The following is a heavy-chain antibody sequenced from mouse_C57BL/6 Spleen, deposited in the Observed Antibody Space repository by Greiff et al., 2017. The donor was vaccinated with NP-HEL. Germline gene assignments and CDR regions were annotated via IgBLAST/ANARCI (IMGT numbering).Heavy chain of an antibody. CDR2: IDPSDSYT. J-gene: IGHJ2*01. Sequence: QVRLQQPGAELVMPGASVKLSCKASGYTFTSYWMHWVKQRPGQGLEWIGEIDPSDSYTNYNQKFKGKSTLTVDKSSSTAYMQLSSLTSEDSAVYYCARSRSYYGSSYEDYWGQGTTLTVSS. CDR3: ARSRSYYGSSYEDY. CDR1: GYTFTSYW. V-gene: IGHV1-69*01. D-gene: IGHD1-1*01.